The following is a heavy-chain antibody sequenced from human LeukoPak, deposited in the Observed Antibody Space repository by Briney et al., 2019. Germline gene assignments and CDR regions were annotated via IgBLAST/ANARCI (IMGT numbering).Heavy chain of an antibody. CDR2: IYYSGST. J-gene: IGHJ4*02. CDR1: GGSISSSSYY. CDR3: ARETYHPYYFDY. D-gene: IGHD2-2*01. Sequence: SETLSLTCTVSGGSISSSSYYWGWIRQPPGKGLEWIGSIYYSGSTYYNPSLKSRVTISVDTSKNQFSLKLSSVAAADTAVYYCARETYHPYYFDYWGQGTLVTVSS. V-gene: IGHV4-39*07.